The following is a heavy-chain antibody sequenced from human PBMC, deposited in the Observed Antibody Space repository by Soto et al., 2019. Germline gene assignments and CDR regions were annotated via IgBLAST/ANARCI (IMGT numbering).Heavy chain of an antibody. V-gene: IGHV5-51*01. Sequence: GESLKISCKGSGYSFTSYWIGWVRQMPGKGLEWMGIIYPGDSDIRYSPSFQGQVTISADKSISTAYLQWSSLKASDTAMYYCARWGHSGSYYTGGMDVWGQGTTVTVSS. CDR3: ARWGHSGSYYTGGMDV. J-gene: IGHJ6*02. CDR1: GYSFTSYW. CDR2: IYPGDSDI. D-gene: IGHD3-10*01.